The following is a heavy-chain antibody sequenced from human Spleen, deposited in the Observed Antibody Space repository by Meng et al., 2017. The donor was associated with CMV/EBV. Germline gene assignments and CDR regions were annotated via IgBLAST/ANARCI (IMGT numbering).Heavy chain of an antibody. Sequence: QIQLVESGGGVVQPGRSLRLSCAASGFTFSDYGMHWVRQAPGKGLEWVAVISYDGSNKDYGDSVKGRFTFSRDNSKNTLYLQMNSLRADDTAVYYCAKGESFDSWGQGTLVTVSS. J-gene: IGHJ4*02. D-gene: IGHD2/OR15-2a*01. CDR1: GFTFSDYG. CDR2: ISYDGSNK. V-gene: IGHV3-30*18. CDR3: AKGESFDS.